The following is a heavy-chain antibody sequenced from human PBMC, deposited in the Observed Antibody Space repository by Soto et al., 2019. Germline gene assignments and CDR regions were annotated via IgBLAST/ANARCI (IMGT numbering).Heavy chain of an antibody. CDR2: IYHSGST. V-gene: IGHV4-30-2*01. J-gene: IGHJ3*02. Sequence: QLQLQESGSGLVKPSQTLSLTCAVSGGSISSGGYSWSWIRQPPGKGLEWIGYIYHSGSTYYNPSLKSRVTISVDRYKNQFSLKLGSVTAADTAVYYCARGGLGYCTNGVCSDAFDIWGQGTMVTVSS. CDR3: ARGGLGYCTNGVCSDAFDI. CDR1: GGSISSGGYS. D-gene: IGHD2-8*01.